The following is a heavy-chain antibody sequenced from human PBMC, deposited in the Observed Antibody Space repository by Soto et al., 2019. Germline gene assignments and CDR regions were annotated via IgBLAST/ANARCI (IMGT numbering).Heavy chain of an antibody. CDR2: INPNSGGT. CDR1: GYTFTGYY. D-gene: IGHD2-2*01. CDR3: ARDSIRCSSTSCYYYYGMDV. Sequence: ASVKVSCKACGYTFTGYYMHWVRQAPGQGLEWMGWINPNSGGTNYAQKFQGWVTMTRDTSISTAYMELSRLRSDDTAVYYCARDSIRCSSTSCYYYYGMDVWGQGTTVTVSS. V-gene: IGHV1-2*04. J-gene: IGHJ6*02.